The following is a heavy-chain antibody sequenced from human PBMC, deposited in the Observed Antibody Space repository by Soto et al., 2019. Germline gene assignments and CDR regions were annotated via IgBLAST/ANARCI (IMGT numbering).Heavy chain of an antibody. V-gene: IGHV3-30*18. CDR2: ISYDGSNK. Sequence: QVQLVESGGGVVQPGRSLRLSCAASGFTFSSYGMHWVRQAPGKGLEWVAVISYDGSNKYYADSVKGRFTISRDNSKNTLYLQMNSLRAEDTAVYYCAKGTRITILRVDYWGQGSLVTVSS. CDR1: GFTFSSYG. D-gene: IGHD3-3*01. CDR3: AKGTRITILRVDY. J-gene: IGHJ4*02.